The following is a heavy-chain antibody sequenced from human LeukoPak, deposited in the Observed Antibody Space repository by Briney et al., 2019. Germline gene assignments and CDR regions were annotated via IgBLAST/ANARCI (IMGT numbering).Heavy chain of an antibody. CDR1: GGSISSSFYY. Sequence: PSETLSLTCTVSGGSISSSFYYWGWIRQPPGKGLEWIGSIYHSGSTYYNPSLKSRVTISVDTSRNQFSLRLSSVTAADTAVYYCAGHEGVGGGRAFDIWGQGTMVTVSS. CDR2: IYHSGST. J-gene: IGHJ3*02. D-gene: IGHD1-26*01. V-gene: IGHV4-39*01. CDR3: AGHEGVGGGRAFDI.